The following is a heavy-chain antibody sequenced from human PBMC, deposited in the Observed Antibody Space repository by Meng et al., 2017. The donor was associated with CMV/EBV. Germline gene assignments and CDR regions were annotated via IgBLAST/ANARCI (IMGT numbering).Heavy chain of an antibody. CDR2: ISAYNGNT. CDR3: ARDLGGVIRFYYYYGMDV. CDR1: GYTFTSYG. V-gene: IGHV1-18*01. D-gene: IGHD3-10*01. Sequence: ASVKVSCKASGYTFTSYGISWVRQAPGQGLEWMGWISAYNGNTNYAQKLQGRVTMTTDTSTSTAYMELRSLRSDDTAVYYCARDLGGVIRFYYYYGMDVWGQGTTVTVSS. J-gene: IGHJ6*02.